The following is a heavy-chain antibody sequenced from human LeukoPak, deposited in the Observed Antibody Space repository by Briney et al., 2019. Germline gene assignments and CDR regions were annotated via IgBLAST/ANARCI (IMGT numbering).Heavy chain of an antibody. D-gene: IGHD3-10*01. CDR1: GGSISSSSYY. CDR3: ARRGAYGSGSYTDY. CDR2: IYYSGIT. V-gene: IGHV4-39*01. Sequence: SETLSLTCTVSGGSISSSSYYWGWIRQPPGKGLEWIGSIYYSGITYYNPSLKSRVTISVDTSKNQFSLKLSSVTAADTAVYYCARRGAYGSGSYTDYWGQGTLVTVSS. J-gene: IGHJ4*02.